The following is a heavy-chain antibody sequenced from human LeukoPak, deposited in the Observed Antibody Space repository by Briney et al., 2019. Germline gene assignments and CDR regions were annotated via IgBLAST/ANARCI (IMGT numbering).Heavy chain of an antibody. V-gene: IGHV1-46*01. CDR3: ARPVATDGDFDY. Sequence: ASVKVSCKASGYTFTSYYMHWVRQAPGQGLEWMGIINPSGGSTSYAQKFQGRVTMPRDTSTSTVYMELSSLRSEDTAVYYCARPVATDGDFDYWGQGTLVTVSS. J-gene: IGHJ4*02. CDR1: GYTFTSYY. D-gene: IGHD5-12*01. CDR2: INPSGGST.